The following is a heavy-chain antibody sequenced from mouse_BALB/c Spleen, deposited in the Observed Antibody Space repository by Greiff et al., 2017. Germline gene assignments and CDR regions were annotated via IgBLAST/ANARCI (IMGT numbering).Heavy chain of an antibody. D-gene: IGHD2-4*01. V-gene: IGHV5-9-3*01. CDR3: ARRGDMITFGYAMDY. CDR2: ISSGGSYT. J-gene: IGHJ4*01. Sequence: EVKVEESGGGLVKPGGSLKLSCAASGFTFSSYAMSWVRQTPEKRLEWVATISSGGSYTYYPDSVKGRFTISRDNAKNTLYLQMSSLRSEDTAMYYCARRGDMITFGYAMDYWGQGTSVTVSS. CDR1: GFTFSSYA.